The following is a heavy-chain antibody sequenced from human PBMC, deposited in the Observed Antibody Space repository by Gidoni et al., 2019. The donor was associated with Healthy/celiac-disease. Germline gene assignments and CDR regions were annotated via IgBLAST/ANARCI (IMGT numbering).Heavy chain of an antibody. CDR1: VGSISSGGYY. CDR3: ARSVTTVVWFDP. J-gene: IGHJ5*02. V-gene: IGHV4-31*03. D-gene: IGHD4-17*01. CDR2: IYYSGST. Sequence: QVQLQESGPGLVKPSQTLSLTCPVSVGSISSGGYYWSWIRQHPGKGLEWIGYIYYSGSTYYNPSLKSRVTISVDTSKNQFSLKLSSVTAADTAVYYCARSVTTVVWFDPWGQGTLVTVSS.